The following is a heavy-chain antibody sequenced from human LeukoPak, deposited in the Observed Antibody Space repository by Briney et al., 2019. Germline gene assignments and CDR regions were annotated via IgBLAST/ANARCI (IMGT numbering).Heavy chain of an antibody. V-gene: IGHV3-21*01. CDR1: GFTFSSYS. J-gene: IGHJ6*03. D-gene: IGHD6-13*01. Sequence: GGSLRLSCAASGFTFSSYSMSWVRQAPGKGLEWVSSISSSSSYIYYADSVKGRFTISRDNAKNSLYLQMNSLRAEDTAVYYCARSSSSWYLYYYYYMDIWGKGTTVTVSS. CDR3: ARSSSSWYLYYYYYMDI. CDR2: ISSSSSYI.